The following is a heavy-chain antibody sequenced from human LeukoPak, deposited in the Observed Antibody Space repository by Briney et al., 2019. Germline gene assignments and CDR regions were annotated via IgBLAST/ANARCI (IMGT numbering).Heavy chain of an antibody. Sequence: SSVKVSCKASGYTFTGYYMHWVRQAPGQGLEWMGWINPKSGGTKYAEKFQGRVTMTRDTSISTAYMELSRLRSDDTAVFYCARDSYDILTGFQWGQGTQVTVSS. CDR2: INPKSGGT. CDR3: ARDSYDILTGFQ. D-gene: IGHD3-9*01. J-gene: IGHJ4*02. V-gene: IGHV1-2*02. CDR1: GYTFTGYY.